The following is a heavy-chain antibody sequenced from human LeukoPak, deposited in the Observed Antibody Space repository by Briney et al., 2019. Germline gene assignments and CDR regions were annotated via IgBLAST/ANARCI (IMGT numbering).Heavy chain of an antibody. J-gene: IGHJ6*03. V-gene: IGHV3-30*18. CDR3: AKDAYYYYYMDV. CDR2: IWYGGSNK. CDR1: GFTFSSYG. Sequence: GRSLRLSCAASGFTFSSYGMHWVRQAPGKGLEWVAVIWYGGSNKYYADSVKGRFTISRDNSKNTLYLQMNSLRAEDTAVYYCAKDAYYYYYMDVWGKGTTVTVSS.